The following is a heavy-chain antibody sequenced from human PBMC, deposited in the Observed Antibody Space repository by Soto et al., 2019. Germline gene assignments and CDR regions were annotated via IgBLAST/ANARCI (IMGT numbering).Heavy chain of an antibody. CDR3: ARDLAWAFDP. CDR2: IGGSGGSI. V-gene: IGHV3-48*02. J-gene: IGHJ5*02. Sequence: PGGSLRLSCAASGFTFSTFSMNWVRQAPGKGLEWLSYIGGSGGSISYADSVKGRFTISRDNGKNTLYLQMSSLRDEDTAVYYCARDLAWAFDPWGQGALVTVSS. D-gene: IGHD1-26*01. CDR1: GFTFSTFS.